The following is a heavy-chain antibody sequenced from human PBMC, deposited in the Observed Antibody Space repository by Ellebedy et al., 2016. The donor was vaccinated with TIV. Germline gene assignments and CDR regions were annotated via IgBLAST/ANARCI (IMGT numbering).Heavy chain of an antibody. D-gene: IGHD2-2*01. Sequence: SVKVSCXASGYTFTSYGISWVRQAPGQGLEWMGGIIPIFGTANYAQKFQGRVTITADESTSTAYMELSSLRSEDTAVYYCAREDCSSTSCYNWFDPWGQGTLVTVSS. J-gene: IGHJ5*02. CDR1: GYTFTSYG. V-gene: IGHV1-69*13. CDR3: AREDCSSTSCYNWFDP. CDR2: IIPIFGTA.